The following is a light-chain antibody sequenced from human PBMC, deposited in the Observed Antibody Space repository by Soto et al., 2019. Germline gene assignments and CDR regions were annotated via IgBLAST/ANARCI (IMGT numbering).Light chain of an antibody. V-gene: IGLV1-44*01. CDR3: AAWDVTLNGPV. CDR2: YNN. J-gene: IGLJ3*02. Sequence: QSVLTQPPLASGTPGQRVTISCTGSSSNIGSNNVNWYQQLPGTAPKLLIYYNNQRPSGVPDRFSGSKSGTSASLAISGLQSEDEADYYCAAWDVTLNGPVFGGGTQLTV. CDR1: SSNIGSNN.